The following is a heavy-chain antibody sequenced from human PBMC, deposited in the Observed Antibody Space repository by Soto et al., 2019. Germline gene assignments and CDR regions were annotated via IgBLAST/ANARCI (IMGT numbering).Heavy chain of an antibody. Sequence: PGGSLRLSCAASGFTFSSYWMNWVRQAPGKGLEWVAFISFDGSKTYYSDSVKGRFTISRDNSKNTVSLQMNNLRPGDAAVYHCANLLNVAAAGTPHYYGVDVWGQGTTVTV. CDR1: GFTFSSYW. V-gene: IGHV3-30*18. CDR3: ANLLNVAAAGTPHYYGVDV. D-gene: IGHD6-13*01. CDR2: ISFDGSKT. J-gene: IGHJ6*02.